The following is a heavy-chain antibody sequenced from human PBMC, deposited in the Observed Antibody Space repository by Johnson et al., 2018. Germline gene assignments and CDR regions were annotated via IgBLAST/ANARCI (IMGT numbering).Heavy chain of an antibody. CDR1: GFTFSSYA. J-gene: IGHJ6*03. D-gene: IGHD6-6*01. CDR3: AKVGGSSSGGYYYYYMDV. Sequence: VQSGGSLRLSCAASGFTFSSYAMSWVRQAPGKGLEWVSAISGSGGSTYYADSVKGRFTISRDNAKNSLYLQMNSLRAEDTAVYYCAKVGGSSSGGYYYYYMDVWGKGTTVTVSS. CDR2: ISGSGGST. V-gene: IGHV3-23*01.